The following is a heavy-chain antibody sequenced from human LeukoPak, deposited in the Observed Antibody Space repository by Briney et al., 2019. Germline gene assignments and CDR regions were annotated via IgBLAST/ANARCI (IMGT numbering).Heavy chain of an antibody. D-gene: IGHD2-2*01. CDR2: IYPSDSQT. CDR1: GYSFSSCW. J-gene: IGHJ4*02. Sequence: GESLKISCLGSGYSFSSCWIAWVRRMPGKGLEWMGIIYPSDSQTRYSPSFQGQVTISADKSISSVYLQWSSLKASDTAIYYCARHNYALDYWGQGTLVTVSS. CDR3: ARHNYALDY. V-gene: IGHV5-51*01.